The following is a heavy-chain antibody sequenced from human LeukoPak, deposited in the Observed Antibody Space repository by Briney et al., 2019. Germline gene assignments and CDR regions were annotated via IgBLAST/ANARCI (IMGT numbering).Heavy chain of an antibody. Sequence: GGSLRLSCAASGFTLSSYSMNWVRQAPGKGLEWVSSISSSSSYIYYADSVKGRFTISRDNAKNSLYLQMNSLRAEDTAVYYCAREGGSSRYHWFDPWGQGTLVTVSS. J-gene: IGHJ5*02. V-gene: IGHV3-21*01. CDR1: GFTLSSYS. CDR3: AREGGSSRYHWFDP. CDR2: ISSSSSYI. D-gene: IGHD6-13*01.